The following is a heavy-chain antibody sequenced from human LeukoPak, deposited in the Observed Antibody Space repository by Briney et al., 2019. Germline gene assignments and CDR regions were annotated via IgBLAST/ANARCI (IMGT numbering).Heavy chain of an antibody. D-gene: IGHD6-13*01. J-gene: IGHJ4*02. CDR1: GYTLATYY. Sequence: GASVKVSCKASGYTLATYYMHWVRQAPGQGPEWVGLINPSDGTASYAQKFQGGLTMTRDTSTSIVYMELSSLRSEDTAIYYCARDNQGRQLGGYWGQGTLVTVSS. CDR2: INPSDGTA. CDR3: ARDNQGRQLGGY. V-gene: IGHV1-46*01.